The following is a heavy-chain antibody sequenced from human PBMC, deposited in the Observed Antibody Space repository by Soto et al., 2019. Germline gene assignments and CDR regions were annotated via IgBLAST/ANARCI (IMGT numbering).Heavy chain of an antibody. CDR3: VSERSGYSFDN. Sequence: QLVESGGGSVQPGGSLRLSCAASGVAFSSYWMHWVRQVPGKGLVWVAHTNSYGSDTTYADSVKGRFTISRDNARNTPYLQMNSLRDEDTAVYYCVSERSGYSFDNWGQGALVIVSS. D-gene: IGHD1-1*01. CDR2: TNSYGSDT. CDR1: GVAFSSYW. J-gene: IGHJ5*02. V-gene: IGHV3-74*03.